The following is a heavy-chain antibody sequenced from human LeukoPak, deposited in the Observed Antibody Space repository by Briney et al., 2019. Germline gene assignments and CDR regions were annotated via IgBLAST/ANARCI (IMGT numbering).Heavy chain of an antibody. CDR3: ARGRPHGNDY. J-gene: IGHJ4*02. Sequence: GGSLRLSCAASGFTFSSYWMNWVRQAPGKGLVWVSRIASDGSSTTYADSVKGRFSISRDNAENTLYLQMNSLRVEDTAVYYCARGRPHGNDYWGQGTLVTVSS. CDR2: IASDGSST. D-gene: IGHD4-23*01. CDR1: GFTFSSYW. V-gene: IGHV3-74*01.